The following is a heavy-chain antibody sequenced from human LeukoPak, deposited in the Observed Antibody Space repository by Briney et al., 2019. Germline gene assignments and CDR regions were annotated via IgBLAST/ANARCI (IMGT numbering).Heavy chain of an antibody. V-gene: IGHV4-59*08. CDR2: IYYSGST. CDR1: GGSISSYY. J-gene: IGHJ6*03. Sequence: SETLSLTCTVSGGSISSYYWSWIRQPPGKGLEWIGYIYYSGSTNYNPSLKSRVTISVDTSKSQFSLKLSSVTAADTAVYYCARRRTTVTFDYYYYMDVWGKGTTVTVSS. D-gene: IGHD4-11*01. CDR3: ARRRTTVTFDYYYYMDV.